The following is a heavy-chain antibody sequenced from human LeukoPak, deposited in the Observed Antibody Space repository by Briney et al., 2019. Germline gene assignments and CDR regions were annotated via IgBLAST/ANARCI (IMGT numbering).Heavy chain of an antibody. D-gene: IGHD3-22*01. V-gene: IGHV1-8*03. CDR1: GYTFTSCD. CDR2: MKPNSGNT. J-gene: IGHJ4*02. CDR3: ARGGVKRYYDSSGYYSFDH. Sequence: ASVKVSCKASGYTFTSCDINWVRQATGQGLEWMGWMKPNSGNTGYAQKFQGRVTITRNTSISTAYMELSSLRSEDTAVYYCARGGVKRYYDSSGYYSFDHWGQGTLVTVSS.